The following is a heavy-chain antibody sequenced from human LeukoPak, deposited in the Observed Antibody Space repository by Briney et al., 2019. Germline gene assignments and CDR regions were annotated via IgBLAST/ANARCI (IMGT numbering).Heavy chain of an antibody. V-gene: IGHV1-2*02. CDR2: INPNSGGT. CDR1: GYTFTGYY. D-gene: IGHD6-6*01. Sequence: ASVKVSCKASGYTFTGYYMHWVRQAPGQGLEWMGWINPNSGGTNYAQKFQGRVTMTRDTSISTAYMELSRLRSDDTAVYYCARIPSIDHYYGMDVWGQGTTVTVSS. CDR3: ARIPSIDHYYGMDV. J-gene: IGHJ6*02.